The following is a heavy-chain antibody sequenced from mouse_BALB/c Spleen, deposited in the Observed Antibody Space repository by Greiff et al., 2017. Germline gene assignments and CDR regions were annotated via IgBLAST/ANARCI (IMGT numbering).Heavy chain of an antibody. CDR1: GFTFSSYG. V-gene: IGHV5-6-3*01. J-gene: IGHJ2*01. CDR2: INSNGGST. CDR3: ARDPFYYFDY. Sequence: EVHLVESGGGLVKPGGSLKLSCAASGFTFSSYGMSWVRQTPDKRLELVATINSNGGSTYYPDSVKGRFTISRDNAKNTLYLQMSSLKSEDTAMYYCARDPFYYFDYWGQGTTLTVSS.